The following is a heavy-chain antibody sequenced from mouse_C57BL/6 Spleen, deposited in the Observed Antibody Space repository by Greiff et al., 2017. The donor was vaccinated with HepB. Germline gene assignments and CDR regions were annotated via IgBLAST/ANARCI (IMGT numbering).Heavy chain of an antibody. CDR2: INYDGSST. V-gene: IGHV5-16*01. Sequence: EVKLVESEGGLVQPGSSMKLSCTASGFTFSDYYMAWVRQVPEKGLEWVANINYDGSSTYYLDSLQSRFIISRDNAKNILYLQMSSLKSEDTATYYCARDYDDAMDYWGQGTSVTVSS. D-gene: IGHD2-3*01. J-gene: IGHJ4*01. CDR1: GFTFSDYY. CDR3: ARDYDDAMDY.